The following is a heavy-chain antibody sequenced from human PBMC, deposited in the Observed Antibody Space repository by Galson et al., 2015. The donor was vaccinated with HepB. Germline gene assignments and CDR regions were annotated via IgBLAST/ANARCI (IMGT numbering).Heavy chain of an antibody. CDR1: GFDFRDSY. D-gene: IGHD1-14*01. J-gene: IGHJ6*03. V-gene: IGHV3-11*01. CDR2: ISHSGSTI. CDR3: ARGRYNNKYLRRHYYYYMDV. Sequence: SLRLSCAASGFDFRDSYMAWIRQAPGKGLEWLSCISHSGSTIWYADSVRGRFTISRRNAENSLFLQLNSLRAEDTAVYYCARGRYNNKYLRRHYYYYMDVWGSGTTVTVSS.